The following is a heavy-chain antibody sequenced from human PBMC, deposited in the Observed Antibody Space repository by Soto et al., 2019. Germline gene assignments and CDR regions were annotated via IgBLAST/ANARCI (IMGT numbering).Heavy chain of an antibody. CDR1: GITFSDAW. D-gene: IGHD3-9*01. J-gene: IGHJ4*02. V-gene: IGHV3-15*01. CDR3: VASVNSISYFDY. Sequence: EVQLVESGGGSVKPGGSLRLSCAASGITFSDAWMTWVRQAPGKGLEWIGRVKSKTDGETTDYAAPVKGRFVVSRDDSKNMLFLQMNSLKNDDTAIYYCVASVNSISYFDYWGQGTLVTVSS. CDR2: VKSKTDGETT.